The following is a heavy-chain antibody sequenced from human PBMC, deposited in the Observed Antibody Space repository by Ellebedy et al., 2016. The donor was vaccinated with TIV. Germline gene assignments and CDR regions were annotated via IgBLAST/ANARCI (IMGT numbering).Heavy chain of an antibody. D-gene: IGHD3-22*01. J-gene: IGHJ5*02. CDR3: VRDYYDSSGYWWGDL. CDR1: GFTFSDYA. Sequence: GESLKISCAASGFTFSDYAMAWVRQAPGKGLEWVSAIPGSAGGAYYADSVKGRFTISRDNAKNSLYLQMNSLRDDDTAVYYCVRDYYDSSGYWWGDLWGQGTLVTVSS. V-gene: IGHV3-23*01. CDR2: IPGSAGGA.